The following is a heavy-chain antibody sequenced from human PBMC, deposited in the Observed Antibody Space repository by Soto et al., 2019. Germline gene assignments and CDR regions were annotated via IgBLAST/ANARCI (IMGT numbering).Heavy chain of an antibody. J-gene: IGHJ4*02. D-gene: IGHD6-19*01. Sequence: GGSLRLSCAGSGFTFSSYWMTWVRQAPGKGLEWVANIKQDGSEKYYVDSVKGRFTISRDNAKNSLYLQMNSLRAEDTAVYYCARVGRSSGSLGYWGQGT. CDR3: ARVGRSSGSLGY. V-gene: IGHV3-7*01. CDR1: GFTFSSYW. CDR2: IKQDGSEK.